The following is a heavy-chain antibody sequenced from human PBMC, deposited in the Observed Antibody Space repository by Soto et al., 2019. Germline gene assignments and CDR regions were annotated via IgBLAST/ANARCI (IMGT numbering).Heavy chain of an antibody. CDR1: GGYFSGYY. V-gene: IGHV4-34*01. D-gene: IGHD6-6*01. CDR3: ARDLRGEYSSSSDSGY. J-gene: IGHJ4*02. CDR2: INHSGST. Sequence: PSETLSLTCAVYGGYFSGYYWSWIRQPPGKGLEWIGEINHSGSTNYNPSLKSRVTISVDTSKNQFSLKLSSVTAADTAVYYCARDLRGEYSSSSDSGYWGQGTLVTVSS.